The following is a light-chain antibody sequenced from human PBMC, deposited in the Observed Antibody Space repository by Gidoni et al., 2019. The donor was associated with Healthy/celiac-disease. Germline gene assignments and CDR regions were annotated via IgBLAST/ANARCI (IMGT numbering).Light chain of an antibody. CDR2: AAS. Sequence: DIQMTQSPSSLSASVGDRVTITCRASQSSSSYLNWYQQKPGKAPKLLIYAASSLQSGVPSRFSCSGSGTDFTLTISSLQPEDFPTYYCQQSYSTPRTFGQGTQVGIK. J-gene: IGKJ1*01. V-gene: IGKV1-39*01. CDR3: QQSYSTPRT. CDR1: QSSSSY.